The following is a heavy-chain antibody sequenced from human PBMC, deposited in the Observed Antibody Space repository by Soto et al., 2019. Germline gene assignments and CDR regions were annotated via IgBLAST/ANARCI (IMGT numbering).Heavy chain of an antibody. Sequence: QVQLQESGPGLVKPSETLSLTCTVSGGSISSYYWSWIRQPPGKGLEWIGYIYYSGSTNYNPSLKSRVTISVDTSKNQFSLKLSSVTAADTAVYYCARGPLAVAGTDYYYGMDVWGQGTTVTVSS. CDR1: GGSISSYY. D-gene: IGHD6-19*01. CDR3: ARGPLAVAGTDYYYGMDV. J-gene: IGHJ6*02. CDR2: IYYSGST. V-gene: IGHV4-59*01.